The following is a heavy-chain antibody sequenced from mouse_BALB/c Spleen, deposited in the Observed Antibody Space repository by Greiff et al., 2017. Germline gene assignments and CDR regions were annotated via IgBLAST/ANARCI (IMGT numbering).Heavy chain of an antibody. CDR1: GFNIKDTY. CDR3: ARGYYGSSYVAY. D-gene: IGHD1-1*01. CDR2: IDPANGNT. J-gene: IGHJ3*01. V-gene: IGHV14-3*02. Sequence: EVQLVESGAELVKPGASVKLSCTASGFNIKDTYMHWVKQRPEQGLEWIGRIDPANGNTKYDPKFQGKATITADTSSNTAYLQLSSLTSEDTAVYYCARGYYGSSYVAYWGQGTLVTVSA.